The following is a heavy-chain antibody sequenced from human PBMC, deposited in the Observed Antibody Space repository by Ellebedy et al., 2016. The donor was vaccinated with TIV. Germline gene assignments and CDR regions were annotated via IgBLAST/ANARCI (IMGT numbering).Heavy chain of an antibody. D-gene: IGHD1-26*01. CDR1: GFTFDDYA. Sequence: PGGSLRLSCAASGFTFDDYAMHWVRQAPGKGLEWVANIKEDGSEEYYVDSVKGRFTISRDNAKNSLYLQMNSLRAEDTAVYYCVRDLHWSYFDWGQGTLVTVSS. CDR3: VRDLHWSYFD. CDR2: IKEDGSEE. V-gene: IGHV3-7*03. J-gene: IGHJ4*02.